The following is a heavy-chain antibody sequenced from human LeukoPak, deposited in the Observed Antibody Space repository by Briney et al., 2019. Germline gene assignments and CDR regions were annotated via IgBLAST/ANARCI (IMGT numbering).Heavy chain of an antibody. J-gene: IGHJ4*02. CDR2: IYHSGST. Sequence: PSQTLSLTCAVSGGSISSGGYSWSWIRQPPGKGLEWIGYIYHSGSTYYNPSLKSRVTISVDRSKNQSSLKLSSVTAADTAVYYCARASPPDYWGQGTLVTVSS. V-gene: IGHV4-30-2*01. CDR1: GGSISSGGYS. CDR3: ARASPPDY.